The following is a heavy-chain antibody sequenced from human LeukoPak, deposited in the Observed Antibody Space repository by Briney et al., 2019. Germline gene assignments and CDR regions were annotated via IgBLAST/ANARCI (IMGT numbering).Heavy chain of an antibody. J-gene: IGHJ4*02. CDR2: INPNSGGT. Sequence: ASVKVSCKASGYTFTGYYMHWVRQAPGQGLEWMGWINPNSGGTNYAQKFQGRVTMTRDTSISTAYMELSRLRSDDTAVYYCARAYKMATTVADYWGQGTLVTVSS. CDR1: GYTFTGYY. D-gene: IGHD5-24*01. CDR3: ARAYKMATTVADY. V-gene: IGHV1-2*02.